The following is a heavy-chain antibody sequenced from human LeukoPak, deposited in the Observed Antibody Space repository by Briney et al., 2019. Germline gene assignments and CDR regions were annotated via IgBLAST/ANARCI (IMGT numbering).Heavy chain of an antibody. V-gene: IGHV4-61*02. CDR2: IYTSGST. D-gene: IGHD5-18*01. CDR1: GGSISSGSYY. Sequence: SETLSLTCTVSGGSISSGSYYWSWIRQPAGKGLEWIGRIYTSGSTNYNPSLKSLVTISVDTSQNQFSMKLSSVTAADTAVYYCARDYVYGYSYGFYYYYMDVWGKGTTVTVSS. J-gene: IGHJ6*03. CDR3: ARDYVYGYSYGFYYYYMDV.